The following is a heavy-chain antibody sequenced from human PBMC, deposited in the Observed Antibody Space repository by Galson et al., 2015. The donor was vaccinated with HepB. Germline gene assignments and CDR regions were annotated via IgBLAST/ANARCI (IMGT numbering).Heavy chain of an antibody. V-gene: IGHV3-23*01. CDR2: ISGSIGNT. CDR1: GFTFSTYA. D-gene: IGHD3-10*01. J-gene: IGHJ5*01. Sequence: LRLSCAASGFTFSTYAMSWVRQAPGKGLEWVSAISGSIGNTYYADSVKGRFTISRDNSKNTLYLQMDSLRAEDTAVYYCAKSPRGGVPHLTWFDSWGQETLVTVSS. CDR3: AKSPRGGVPHLTWFDS.